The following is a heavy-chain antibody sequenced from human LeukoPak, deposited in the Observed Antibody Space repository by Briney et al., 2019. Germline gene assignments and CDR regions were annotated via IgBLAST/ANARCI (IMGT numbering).Heavy chain of an antibody. D-gene: IGHD3-10*02. CDR2: ISDSGGIT. V-gene: IGHV3-23*01. CDR3: AEASAVRGYYYYGMDV. J-gene: IGHJ6*02. CDR1: FIFSTYA. Sequence: GGSLRLSCAASFIFSTYAMNWVRQAPGKGLEWVSAISDSGGITYYADSVKGRFTISRDNSKNTLYLQMNSLRAEDTAIYYCAEASAVRGYYYYGMDVWGQGTTVTVSS.